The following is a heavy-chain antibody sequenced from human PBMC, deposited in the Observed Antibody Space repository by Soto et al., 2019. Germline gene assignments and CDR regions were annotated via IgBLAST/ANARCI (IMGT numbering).Heavy chain of an antibody. Sequence: LRLSFAASGFTFISYAMSWVRQAPGKGLEWVSAISGSGGSTYYADSVKGRFTISRDNSKNTLYLQMNSLRAEDTAVYYCAKDRGPLQRAWGQGTLVTVSS. CDR2: ISGSGGST. CDR3: AKDRGPLQRA. J-gene: IGHJ5*02. CDR1: GFTFISYA. V-gene: IGHV3-23*01. D-gene: IGHD1-1*01.